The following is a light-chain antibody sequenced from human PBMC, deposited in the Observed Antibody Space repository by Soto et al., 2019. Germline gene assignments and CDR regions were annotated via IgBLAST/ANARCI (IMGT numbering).Light chain of an antibody. Sequence: DIVLTQSPVTLSLYPGERATLSCRASQSVSGYLVWYQQKPGQAPRLLIYDASTRAAGIPARFIGSGSGTDFTLTISSLEPEDFAVYYCQQRSNWPPLTFGGGTKV. CDR2: DAS. J-gene: IGKJ4*01. CDR1: QSVSGY. CDR3: QQRSNWPPLT. V-gene: IGKV3-11*01.